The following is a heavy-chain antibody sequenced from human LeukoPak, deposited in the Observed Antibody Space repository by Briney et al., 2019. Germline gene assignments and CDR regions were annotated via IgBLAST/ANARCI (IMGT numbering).Heavy chain of an antibody. CDR3: ASWMTTVTTDMDV. D-gene: IGHD4-11*01. V-gene: IGHV4-30-2*01. J-gene: IGHJ6*04. CDR1: GGSISSGGYY. Sequence: SQTLSLTCTVSGGSISSGGYYWSWIRQPPGKGLEWIGYIYHSGSTYYNPSLKSRVTKSVDRSKNQFSLKLSSVTAADTAVYYCASWMTTVTTDMDVWGKGTTVTVSS. CDR2: IYHSGST.